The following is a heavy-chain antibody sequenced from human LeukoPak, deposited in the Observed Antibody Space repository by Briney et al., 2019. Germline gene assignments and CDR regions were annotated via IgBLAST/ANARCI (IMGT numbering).Heavy chain of an antibody. CDR2: IKQDGSEK. J-gene: IGHJ4*02. Sequence: GGSLRLSCAASGFTFSSYWMSWVRQAPGKGLEWVANIKQDGSEKYYVDSVKGRFTISRDNAKNTVYLQMNSLRAEDTAVYYCATVVTDTPVDYWGQGTLVTVSS. V-gene: IGHV3-7*01. CDR3: ATVVTDTPVDY. D-gene: IGHD2-15*01. CDR1: GFTFSSYW.